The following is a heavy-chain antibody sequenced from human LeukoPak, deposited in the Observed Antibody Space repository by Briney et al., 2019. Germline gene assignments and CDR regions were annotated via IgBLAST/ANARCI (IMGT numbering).Heavy chain of an antibody. CDR1: GGSNSSGSYY. Sequence: SETLSLTCTVSGGSNSSGSYYWSWIRQPAGKGLEWIGRIYTSGSTNYNPSLKSRVTISVDTSKNQFSLKLSSVTAADTAVYYCARDLYYYDSSGYSTPYYMDVWGKGTTVTVSS. CDR3: ARDLYYYDSSGYSTPYYMDV. V-gene: IGHV4-61*02. D-gene: IGHD3-22*01. J-gene: IGHJ6*03. CDR2: IYTSGST.